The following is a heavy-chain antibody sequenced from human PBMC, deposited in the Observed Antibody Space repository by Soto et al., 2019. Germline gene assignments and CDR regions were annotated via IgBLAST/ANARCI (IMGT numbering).Heavy chain of an antibody. CDR1: GFTVSSNY. J-gene: IGHJ5*02. CDR2: IYSGGST. Sequence: EVQLVETGGGLIQPGGSLRLSCAASGFTVSSNYMSWVRQAPGKGLEWVSVIYSGGSTYYADSVKGRCTNSRDNSKNTLYLQMNGLRAEDTAVYYCARGKDDYSSWFDPWGQGTLVTVSS. CDR3: ARGKDDYSSWFDP. V-gene: IGHV3-53*02. D-gene: IGHD4-17*01.